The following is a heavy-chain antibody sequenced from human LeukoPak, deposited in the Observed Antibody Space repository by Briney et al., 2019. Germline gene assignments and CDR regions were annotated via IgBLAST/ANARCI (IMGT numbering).Heavy chain of an antibody. D-gene: IGHD1-14*01. CDR1: GFTFSGYW. Sequence: PGGSLRLSCAASGFTFSGYWMNWVRQAPGKGLEWVANIKQDGSENYYVDSVKGRFSISRDNAKNSLYLQMNSLRAEDTAVYYCTTYYYGMDVWGQGTTVTVSS. CDR3: TTYYYGMDV. J-gene: IGHJ6*02. V-gene: IGHV3-7*03. CDR2: IKQDGSEN.